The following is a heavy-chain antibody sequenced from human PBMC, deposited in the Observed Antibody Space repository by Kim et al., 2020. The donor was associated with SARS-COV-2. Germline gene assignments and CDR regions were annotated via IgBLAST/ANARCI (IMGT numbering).Heavy chain of an antibody. CDR2: ISSSSSYI. CDR3: ARGEDGRENYYYYYYMDV. V-gene: IGHV3-21*01. D-gene: IGHD1-26*01. CDR1: GFTFSSYS. J-gene: IGHJ6*03. Sequence: GGSLRLSCAASGFTFSSYSMNWVRQAPGKGLEWVSSISSSSSYIYYADSVKGRFTISRDNAKNSLYLQMNSLRAEDTAVYYCARGEDGRENYYYYYYMDVWGKGTTVTVSS.